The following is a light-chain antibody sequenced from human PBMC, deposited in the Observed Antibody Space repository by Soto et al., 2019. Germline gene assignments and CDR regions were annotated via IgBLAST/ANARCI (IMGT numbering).Light chain of an antibody. CDR3: QQRSNWPPLT. J-gene: IGKJ4*01. V-gene: IGKV3-11*01. CDR1: QSVSTY. Sequence: EIVLTQSPATLSLSPGERATLSCRASQSVSTYLAWYQQKPGQAPRLLIYDASNRATGIPARFSGSGSGTVFTLTISSLEPEDFAFYYCQQRSNWPPLTFGGGTKVEIK. CDR2: DAS.